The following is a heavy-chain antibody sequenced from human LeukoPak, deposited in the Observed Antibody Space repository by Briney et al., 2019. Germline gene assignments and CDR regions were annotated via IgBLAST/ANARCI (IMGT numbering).Heavy chain of an antibody. CDR1: GGSISSSSYY. CDR2: IFYSGST. D-gene: IGHD3-9*01. V-gene: IGHV4-39*01. J-gene: IGHJ4*02. Sequence: PSETLSLTCTVSGGSISSSSYYWGWIRQPPGKGLEWIGSIFYSGSTYYNPSLKSRVTISVDTPKNQFSLKLSSVTAADTAVYYCARNYDILTGYYGTFDYWGQGTLVTVSS. CDR3: ARNYDILTGYYGTFDY.